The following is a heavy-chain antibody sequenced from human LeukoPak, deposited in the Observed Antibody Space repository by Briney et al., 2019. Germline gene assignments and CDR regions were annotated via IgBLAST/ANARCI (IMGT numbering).Heavy chain of an antibody. V-gene: IGHV1-69*05. D-gene: IGHD3-22*01. Sequence: SVKVSCKASGGTFSSYAISWVRQAPGQGLEWMGRIIPFYGTANYAQKFQGRVTITTDESTSTAYMELSSLRSDDTAVYYCASYLPTSKYYYESSGYYSDWGQGTLVTAS. CDR3: ASYLPTSKYYYESSGYYSD. J-gene: IGHJ4*02. CDR1: GGTFSSYA. CDR2: IIPFYGTA.